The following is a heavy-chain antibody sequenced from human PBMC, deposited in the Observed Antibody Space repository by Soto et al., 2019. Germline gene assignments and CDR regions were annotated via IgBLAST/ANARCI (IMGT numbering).Heavy chain of an antibody. J-gene: IGHJ6*03. CDR1: GCTFSNAW. CDR2: IKSKTDGGTT. Sequence: GGSLRLSCAASGCTFSNAWVSWVRRAPGKGLEWVGRIKSKTDGGTTDYAAPVKGRFTISRDDSKNTLYLQMNSLKTEDTAVYYCTTEIGYCSGTSCYEGFYYYYMDVWGKGTTVTVSS. V-gene: IGHV3-15*01. CDR3: TTEIGYCSGTSCYEGFYYYYMDV. D-gene: IGHD2-2*01.